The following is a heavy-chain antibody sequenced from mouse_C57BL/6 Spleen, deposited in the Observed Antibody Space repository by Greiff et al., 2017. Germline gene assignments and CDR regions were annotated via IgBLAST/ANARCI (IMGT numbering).Heavy chain of an antibody. J-gene: IGHJ2*01. CDR1: GYTFTSYW. CDR3: ARGGNYFDY. CDR2: IYPGSGST. Sequence: QVQLQQPGAELVKPGASVKMSCKASGYTFTSYWITWVKQRPGQGLEWIGDIYPGSGSTNYNEKFKSKATLTADTSSSTAYMQLSSLTSEDSAVYYCARGGNYFDYWGQGTTLTVSS. V-gene: IGHV1-55*01.